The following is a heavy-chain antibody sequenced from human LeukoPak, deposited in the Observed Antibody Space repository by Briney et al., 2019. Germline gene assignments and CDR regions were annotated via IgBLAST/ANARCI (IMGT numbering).Heavy chain of an antibody. CDR3: ARGDSGYDYFDY. J-gene: IGHJ4*02. CDR1: GGTFSSYA. Sequence: GASVKVSCKASGGTFSSYAISWVRQAPGQGLEWIGRIIPILGIANYAQKFQGRVTITADKSTSTAYMELSSLRSEDTAVYYCARGDSGYDYFDYWGQGTLVTVSS. V-gene: IGHV1-69*04. CDR2: IIPILGIA. D-gene: IGHD5-12*01.